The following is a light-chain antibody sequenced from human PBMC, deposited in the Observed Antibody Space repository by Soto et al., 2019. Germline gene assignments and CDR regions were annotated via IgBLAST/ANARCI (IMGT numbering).Light chain of an antibody. Sequence: EIVMTQSPATLSVSPGQRAILSCRASQGVSSNLAWYQHKPGQGPRLLIYGASIRATGIPPRFSGSGSGTEFTLTIDSLQSEDSAVYYCHQYNDWPRYTFGQGTKLDLK. CDR3: HQYNDWPRYT. CDR2: GAS. CDR1: QGVSSN. V-gene: IGKV3D-15*01. J-gene: IGKJ2*01.